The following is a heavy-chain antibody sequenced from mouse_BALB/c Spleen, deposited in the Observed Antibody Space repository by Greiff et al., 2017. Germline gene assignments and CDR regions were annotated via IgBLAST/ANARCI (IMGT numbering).Heavy chain of an antibody. J-gene: IGHJ3*01. D-gene: IGHD2-4*01. CDR2: IYPGSGST. CDR1: GYTFTSYW. V-gene: IGHV1S22*01. CDR3: TRGKYDYEGFAD. Sequence: LQQPGSELVRPGASVKLSCKASGYTFTSYWMHWVKQRPGQGLEWIGNIYPGSGSTNYDEKFKSKATLTVDTSSSTAYMQLSSLTSEDSAVYYCTRGKYDYEGFADWGQGTLVTVSA.